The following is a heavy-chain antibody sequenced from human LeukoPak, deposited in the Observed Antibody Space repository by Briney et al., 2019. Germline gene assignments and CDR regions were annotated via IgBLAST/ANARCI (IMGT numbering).Heavy chain of an antibody. J-gene: IGHJ3*02. Sequence: ASVKVSCKASGGTFSSYAISWVRQAPGQGLEWMGGIIPIFGTANYAQKFQGRVTITADESTSTAYMELSSLRSEDTAVYYCARSYCGGDCYKDAFDIWGQGTMVTVSS. CDR3: ARSYCGGDCYKDAFDI. CDR1: GGTFSSYA. CDR2: IIPIFGTA. D-gene: IGHD2-21*01. V-gene: IGHV1-69*13.